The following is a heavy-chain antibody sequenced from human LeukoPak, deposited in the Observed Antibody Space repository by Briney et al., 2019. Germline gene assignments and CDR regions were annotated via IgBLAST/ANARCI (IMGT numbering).Heavy chain of an antibody. V-gene: IGHV4-39*07. CDR1: GGSISSSSYY. D-gene: IGHD6-19*01. Sequence: SETLSLTCTVSGGSISSSSYYWGWIRQPPGKGLEWIGSIYYSGSTYYNPSLKSRVTISVDTSKNQFSLKLSSVTAADTAVYYCARDLRLGSGSLDYWGQGTLVTVSS. CDR2: IYYSGST. CDR3: ARDLRLGSGSLDY. J-gene: IGHJ4*02.